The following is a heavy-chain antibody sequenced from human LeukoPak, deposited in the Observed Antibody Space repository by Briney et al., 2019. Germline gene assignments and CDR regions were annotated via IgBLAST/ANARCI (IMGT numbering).Heavy chain of an antibody. CDR2: FYYTGTT. J-gene: IGHJ4*02. D-gene: IGHD4-17*01. Sequence: SETLSLTCTISGDSTNTYFWSWIRKPPGKGLEWIGYFYYTGTTNYNPSLKSRVTISVDTSKNQFSLKVNSVTAADTGVYYCASKSTDHGELRFDYWGQGTLVTVSS. V-gene: IGHV4-59*01. CDR1: GDSTNTYF. CDR3: ASKSTDHGELRFDY.